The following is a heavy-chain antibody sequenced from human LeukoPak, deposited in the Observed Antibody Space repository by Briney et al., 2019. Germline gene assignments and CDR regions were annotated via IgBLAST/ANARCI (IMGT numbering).Heavy chain of an antibody. CDR2: ITDSGGNT. CDR1: GFTFSNYA. D-gene: IGHD7-27*01. CDR3: AKAAGDTYYWVFDY. J-gene: IGHJ4*02. V-gene: IGHV3-23*01. Sequence: GGSLRLSGAASGFTFSNYAMSGVRQGPGKGLEWASAITDSGGNTYYADSVNGRFTIYRDNSNNMVYLQMNSLRAEDMAKYYCAKAAGDTYYWVFDYWVQGILVTVCS.